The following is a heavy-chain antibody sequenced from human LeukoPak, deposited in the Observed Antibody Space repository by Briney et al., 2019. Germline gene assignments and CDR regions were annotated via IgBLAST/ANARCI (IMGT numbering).Heavy chain of an antibody. J-gene: IGHJ5*02. D-gene: IGHD3-22*01. CDR3: VPTYYDSSGRNWFDP. Sequence: ASVKVSCKASGYTFTGYYMHWVRQAPGQGLEWMGWINPNSGGTNYAQKFQGRVTMTRDTSISTAYMELSRLRSDDTAVYYCVPTYYDSSGRNWFDPWGQGTLVTVSS. CDR1: GYTFTGYY. V-gene: IGHV1-2*02. CDR2: INPNSGGT.